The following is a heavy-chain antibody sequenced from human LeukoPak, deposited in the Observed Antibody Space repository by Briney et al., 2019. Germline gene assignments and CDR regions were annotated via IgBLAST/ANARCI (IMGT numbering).Heavy chain of an antibody. Sequence: GGSLRLSCVVSGITFSSYAMSWVRQAPGKGPEWLSGISSSGATTYHADAVRGRFIISRDNAKNSLYLQMNSLRAEDTAVYYCARDLTIFGVVAHAFDIWGQGTMVTVSS. CDR1: GITFSSYA. CDR2: ISSSGATT. CDR3: ARDLTIFGVVAHAFDI. V-gene: IGHV3-23*01. D-gene: IGHD3-3*01. J-gene: IGHJ3*02.